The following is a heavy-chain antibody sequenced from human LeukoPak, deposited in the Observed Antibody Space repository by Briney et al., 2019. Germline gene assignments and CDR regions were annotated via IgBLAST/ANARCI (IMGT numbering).Heavy chain of an antibody. Sequence: GGSLRLSCAASGITFSSHAMNWVRQAPGQGLQWVSSISGSGGSTNYADSVQGRFTISRDNSMDTLYPQMNSLRPEDAAVYYCAKDQYLSGRGWETYLISNWGRGTLVTVSS. CDR3: AKDQYLSGRGWETYLISN. D-gene: IGHD1-26*01. J-gene: IGHJ4*02. CDR2: ISGSGGST. V-gene: IGHV3-23*01. CDR1: GITFSSHA.